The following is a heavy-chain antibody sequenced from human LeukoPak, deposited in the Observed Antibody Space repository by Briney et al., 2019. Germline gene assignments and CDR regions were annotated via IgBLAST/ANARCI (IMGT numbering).Heavy chain of an antibody. CDR3: ARDHKTVTTRIYYYYYGMDV. Sequence: GGSLRLSCAASGFTFSDYYMSWIRQAPGKGLEWVSYISSSGSTIYYADSVKGRFTISRDDSKNTLYLQMNSLRAEDTAVYYCARDHKTVTTRIYYYYYGMDVWGQGTTVTVSS. CDR1: GFTFSDYY. CDR2: ISSSGSTI. V-gene: IGHV3-11*04. J-gene: IGHJ6*02. D-gene: IGHD4-11*01.